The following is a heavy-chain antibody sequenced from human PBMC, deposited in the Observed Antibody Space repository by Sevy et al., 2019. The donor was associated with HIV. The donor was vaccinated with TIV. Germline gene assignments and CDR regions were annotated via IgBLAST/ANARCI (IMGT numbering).Heavy chain of an antibody. CDR2: INTNIGDTGK. CDR3: AREGYDLWSGYSAPDFDY. D-gene: IGHD3-3*01. CDR1: GYTFTGNY. Sequence: ASVKVSCKTSGYTFTGNYIHWVRQAPGQGLEWMGWINTNIGDTGKKYAQKFQGRVTMTSDRSINPVYMDLTRLSPDDTAVYYCAREGYDLWSGYSAPDFDYWGQGTLVTVSS. V-gene: IGHV1-2*02. J-gene: IGHJ4*02.